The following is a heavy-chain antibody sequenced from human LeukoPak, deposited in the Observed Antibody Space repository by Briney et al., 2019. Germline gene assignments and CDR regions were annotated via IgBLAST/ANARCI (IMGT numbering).Heavy chain of an antibody. CDR1: GFIFSRNS. CDR2: IKQDGSEK. V-gene: IGHV3-7*01. J-gene: IGHJ4*02. D-gene: IGHD5-24*01. CDR3: TRDPDNFDY. Sequence: PGGSLRLSCAASGFIFSRNSMNWVRQAPGKGLEWVANIKQDGSEKYYVDSVKGRFTISRDNAKNSLYLQMNSLRAEDTAVYYCTRDPDNFDYWGQGTLVTVSS.